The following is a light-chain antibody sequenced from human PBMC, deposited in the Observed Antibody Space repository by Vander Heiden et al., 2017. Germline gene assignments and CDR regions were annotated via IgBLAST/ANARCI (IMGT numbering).Light chain of an antibody. V-gene: IGKV4-1*01. J-gene: IGKJ5*01. Sequence: DIVITQSPDSLAVSLSERTTINCKASQTVLSRSTNKNYLAWYRQKPGQPPELLIYWASTRESGVPDRFSGSGSGTDFTLTISSLQAEDVAAYYCQQYYTTLTFGPGTRLEIK. CDR1: QTVLSRSTNKNY. CDR2: WAS. CDR3: QQYYTTLT.